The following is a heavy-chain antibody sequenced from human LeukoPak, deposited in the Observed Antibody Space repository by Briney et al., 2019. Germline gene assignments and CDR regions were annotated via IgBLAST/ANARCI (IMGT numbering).Heavy chain of an antibody. CDR1: GGTFSSYA. V-gene: IGHV1-69*05. D-gene: IGHD4-11*01. CDR2: IIPIFGTA. CDR3: ARAKTVTTVIFWFDP. J-gene: IGHJ5*02. Sequence: SVKVSCKASGGTFSSYAISWVRQAPGQGLEWMGGIIPIFGTANYAQKFQGRVTITTDESTSTAYVELSSLRSEDTAVYYCARAKTVTTVIFWFDPWGQGTLVTVSS.